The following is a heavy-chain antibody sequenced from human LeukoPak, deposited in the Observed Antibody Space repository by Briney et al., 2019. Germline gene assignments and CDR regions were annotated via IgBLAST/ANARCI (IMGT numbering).Heavy chain of an antibody. CDR2: ISYDGSNK. D-gene: IGHD5-24*01. J-gene: IGHJ4*02. V-gene: IGHV3-30*18. CDR1: GFTFSSYG. Sequence: GGSLRLSCAASGFTFSSYGMHWVRQAPGKGLEWVAVISYDGSNKYYADSVKGRFTISRDNCKNTLYLQMNSLRAEDTAVYYCAKDIKRWLQFGYFDYWGQGTLVTVSS. CDR3: AKDIKRWLQFGYFDY.